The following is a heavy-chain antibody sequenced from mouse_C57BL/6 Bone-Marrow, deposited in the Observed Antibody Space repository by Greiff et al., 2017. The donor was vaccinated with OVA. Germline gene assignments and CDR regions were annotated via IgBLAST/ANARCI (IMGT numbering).Heavy chain of an antibody. CDR3: ASPDGYYRFAY. V-gene: IGHV1-81*01. CDR2: IYPRSGNT. Sequence: VKLQESGAELARPGASVKLSCKASGYTFTSYGISWVKQRTGQGLEWIGEIYPRSGNTYYNEKFKGKATLTADKSSSTAYMELRSLTSEDSAVYFCASPDGYYRFAYWGQGTLVTVSA. CDR1: GYTFTSYG. J-gene: IGHJ3*01. D-gene: IGHD2-3*01.